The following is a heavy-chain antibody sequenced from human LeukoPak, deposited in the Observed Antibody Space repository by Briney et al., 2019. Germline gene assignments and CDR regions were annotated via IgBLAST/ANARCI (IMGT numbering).Heavy chain of an antibody. CDR2: IKQDGSEK. Sequence: PGGSLRLSCAASGFTFSSYWMSWVRQAPGKGLEWVANIKQDGSEKYYVDSVKGRFTISRDNAKNSLYLQMNSLRAEDTAVYYCAKTAGTQLNYFDYWGQGTLVTVSS. V-gene: IGHV3-7*01. CDR3: AKTAGTQLNYFDY. D-gene: IGHD6-19*01. CDR1: GFTFSSYW. J-gene: IGHJ4*02.